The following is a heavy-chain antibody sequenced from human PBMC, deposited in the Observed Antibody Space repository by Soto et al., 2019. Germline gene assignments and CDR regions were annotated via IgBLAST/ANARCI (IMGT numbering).Heavy chain of an antibody. CDR1: GYTFTSYG. CDR3: GRDSSVLLWFGELWGPSGSDY. V-gene: IGHV1-18*01. J-gene: IGHJ4*02. CDR2: ISAYNGNT. D-gene: IGHD3-10*01. Sequence: GASVKVSCKASGYTFTSYGISWVRQAPGQGLEWMGWISAYNGNTNYAQKLQGRVTMTTDTSTSTAYMELRSLRSDDTAVYYCGRDSSVLLWFGELWGPSGSDYWGQGTLVTAPQ.